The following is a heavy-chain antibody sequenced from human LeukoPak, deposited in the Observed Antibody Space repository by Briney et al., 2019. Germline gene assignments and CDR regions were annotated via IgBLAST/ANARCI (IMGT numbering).Heavy chain of an antibody. V-gene: IGHV3-7*01. CDR2: IKKDGSEK. J-gene: IGHJ4*02. CDR3: AKDGGTHFDH. Sequence: PGGSLRLSCAASGFTVSNNYMSWVRQAPGKGLEWVANIKKDGSEKYYVDAVKGRFTISRDNAKTSLYLQMNSLRADDTAVYYCAKDGGTHFDHWGQGTLVTVSS. D-gene: IGHD1-26*01. CDR1: GFTVSNNY.